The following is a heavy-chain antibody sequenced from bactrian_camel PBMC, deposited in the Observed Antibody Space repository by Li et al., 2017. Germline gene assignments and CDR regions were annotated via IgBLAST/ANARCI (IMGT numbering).Heavy chain of an antibody. V-gene: IGHV3S40*01. CDR3: ATRGVVVRGPPDEYDY. Sequence: VQLVESGGSLVQPGGSLRLSCVASRFTFSNYYMSWVRQAPGKGLEWVPANSGGGSTYYAASVNGRFTISRDNAKNTLFLQLTSLKTEDTGLYYCATRGVVVRGPPDEYDYWGQGTQVTVS. J-gene: IGHJ4*01. CDR2: NSGGGST. D-gene: IGHD2*01. CDR1: RFTFSNYY.